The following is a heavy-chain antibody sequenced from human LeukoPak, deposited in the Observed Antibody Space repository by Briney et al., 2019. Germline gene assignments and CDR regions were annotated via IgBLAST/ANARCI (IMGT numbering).Heavy chain of an antibody. Sequence: ASVKVSCKASGYTFTSYGISWVRQALGQGLEWMGWISAYNGNTNYAQKLQGRVTMTTDTSTSTAYMELRSLRSDDTAVYYCARSYDSSGPFGWFDPWGQGTLVTVSS. CDR2: ISAYNGNT. CDR3: ARSYDSSGPFGWFDP. V-gene: IGHV1-18*01. D-gene: IGHD3-22*01. CDR1: GYTFTSYG. J-gene: IGHJ5*02.